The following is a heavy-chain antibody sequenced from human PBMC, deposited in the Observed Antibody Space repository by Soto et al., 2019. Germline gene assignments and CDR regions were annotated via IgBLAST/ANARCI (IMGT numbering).Heavy chain of an antibody. J-gene: IGHJ4*02. Sequence: PGGYLRLSCAASRFTFSSYGMHWVRQAPGKGLEWVAVISYDGNNKNYADSVKGRFIISRDNSKDTLFLQMNSLRGDDTAIYYCAKDLALPRLAAVGSFDYCGQGT. V-gene: IGHV3-30*18. CDR1: RFTFSSYG. D-gene: IGHD6-13*01. CDR2: ISYDGNNK. CDR3: AKDLALPRLAAVGSFDY.